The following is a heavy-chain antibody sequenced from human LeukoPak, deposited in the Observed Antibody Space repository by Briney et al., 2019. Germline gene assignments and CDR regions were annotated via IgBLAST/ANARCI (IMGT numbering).Heavy chain of an antibody. Sequence: GGSLRLSCAASGFTFSSYGMHWVRQAPGKGLEWVAVISYDGSNKYYADSVKGRFTISRDNSKNALYLQMNSLRAEDTAVYYCARGDNSGWRNVYYFDYWGQGTLVTVSS. D-gene: IGHD6-19*01. CDR3: ARGDNSGWRNVYYFDY. CDR1: GFTFSSYG. CDR2: ISYDGSNK. J-gene: IGHJ4*02. V-gene: IGHV3-30*03.